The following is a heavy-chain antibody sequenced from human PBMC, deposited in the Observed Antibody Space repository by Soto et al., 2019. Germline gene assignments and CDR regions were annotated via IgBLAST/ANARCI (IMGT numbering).Heavy chain of an antibody. D-gene: IGHD3-10*01. CDR1: GFPFSSSA. CDR2: ISHNGLDT. V-gene: IGHV3-23*01. CDR3: TKNWCEGLLYTV. Sequence: GGSLRLSCAASGFPFSSSAMNWVRQAPGEGLEWVSVISHNGLDTYYADPVRGRFTISRDNSEDTLYLQMNSLRVDDAALYYCTKNWCEGLLYTVCGQRTLVTASS. J-gene: IGHJ4*01.